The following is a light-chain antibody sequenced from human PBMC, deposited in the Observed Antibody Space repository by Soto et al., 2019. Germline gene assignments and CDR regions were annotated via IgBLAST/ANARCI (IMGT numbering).Light chain of an antibody. CDR2: KAS. J-gene: IGKJ4*01. V-gene: IGKV1-5*03. CDR1: QSISTW. Sequence: DIQMTQSPSTLSASVGDRVTITCRASQSISTWLAWYQQKAGKAPKLLIYKASSLEGGVPPRFSGSGSGTEFNITISSLQPDDFATYYCQQYNTYPHTFCGGTTVDIK. CDR3: QQYNTYPHT.